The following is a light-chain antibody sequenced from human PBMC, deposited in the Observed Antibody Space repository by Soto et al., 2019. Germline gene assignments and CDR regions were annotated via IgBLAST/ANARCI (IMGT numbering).Light chain of an antibody. Sequence: DIQMTHSPSSLSASVLYIVTITFRASLPISNYLALYQQKPGKAPKLLIYKASTLKSGVPSRFSGSGSGTEFTLTISSLQPDDFATYYCQNYNSYSEEFGQGTKVDIK. CDR2: KAS. CDR1: LPISNY. V-gene: IGKV1-5*03. J-gene: IGKJ1*01. CDR3: QNYNSYSEE.